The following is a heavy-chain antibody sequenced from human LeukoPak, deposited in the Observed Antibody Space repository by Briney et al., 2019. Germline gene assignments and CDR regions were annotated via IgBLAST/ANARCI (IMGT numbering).Heavy chain of an antibody. CDR1: GGSISTSSYY. CDR3: SRGGEGYGDYEFDY. D-gene: IGHD4-17*01. V-gene: IGHV4-39*07. Sequence: SETLSLTCTVSGGSISTSSYYWGWVRQPPGKGLEWIGNIFYSGSTYYSPSLKSRVTISVDTSKNQFSLKLSSVTAADTAVYYCSRGGEGYGDYEFDYWGQGTLVTVSS. CDR2: IFYSGST. J-gene: IGHJ4*02.